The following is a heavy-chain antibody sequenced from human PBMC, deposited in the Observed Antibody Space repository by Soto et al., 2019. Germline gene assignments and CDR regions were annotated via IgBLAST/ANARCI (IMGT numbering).Heavy chain of an antibody. CDR1: GFTFSSYW. V-gene: IGHV3-74*01. Sequence: GGSLRLSCAASGFTFSSYWMHWVRQAPGKGLVWVSRINSDGSSTSYADSVKGRFTISRDNAKNTLYLQMNSLRAEDTAVHYCARLTGYSSGWYSGYFDYWGQGTLVTVSS. D-gene: IGHD6-19*01. J-gene: IGHJ4*02. CDR3: ARLTGYSSGWYSGYFDY. CDR2: INSDGSST.